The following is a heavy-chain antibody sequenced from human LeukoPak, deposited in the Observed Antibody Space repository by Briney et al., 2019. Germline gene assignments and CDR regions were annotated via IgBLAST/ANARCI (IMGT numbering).Heavy chain of an antibody. Sequence: GASVKVSCKASGYTFTSYGISWVRQAPGQGLEWMGWISAYNGNTNYAQKLQGRATMTTDTSTSTAYMELRSLRSDDTAVYYCAREGPLAAAGPVDAFDIWGQGTMVTVSS. V-gene: IGHV1-18*01. CDR2: ISAYNGNT. CDR1: GYTFTSYG. D-gene: IGHD6-13*01. CDR3: AREGPLAAAGPVDAFDI. J-gene: IGHJ3*02.